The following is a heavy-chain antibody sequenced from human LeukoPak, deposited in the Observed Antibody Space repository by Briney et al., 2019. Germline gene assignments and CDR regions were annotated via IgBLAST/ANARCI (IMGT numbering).Heavy chain of an antibody. CDR3: ASGGVPDY. CDR2: IDSGGST. V-gene: IGHV3-66*01. D-gene: IGHD1-1*01. Sequence: GGSLRLSCAASGFTFSNYGMSWVRQAPGKGLEWVSFIDSGGSTYYADSVKGRFTISRDNSKNTLYLQMNSLRAEDTAVYYCASGGVPDYWGQGTPVTVSS. CDR1: GFTFSNYG. J-gene: IGHJ4*02.